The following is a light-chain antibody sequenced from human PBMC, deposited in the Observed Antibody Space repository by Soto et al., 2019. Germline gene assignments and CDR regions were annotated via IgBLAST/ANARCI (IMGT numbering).Light chain of an antibody. Sequence: QSALTQPASVSGSPGQSITISCTGTSSDVGGYKYVSWYQQHPGKAPKLMIYEVSNRPSGVSNRFSGSKSGNTASLTISRLLAEDEADYYCSSYTSSSTLVFGTGTKLTVL. CDR1: SSDVGGYKY. CDR2: EVS. V-gene: IGLV2-14*01. CDR3: SSYTSSSTLV. J-gene: IGLJ1*01.